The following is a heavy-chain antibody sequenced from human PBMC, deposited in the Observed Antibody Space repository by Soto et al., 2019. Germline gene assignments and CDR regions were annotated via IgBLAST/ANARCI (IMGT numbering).Heavy chain of an antibody. V-gene: IGHV3-23*01. J-gene: IGHJ4*02. CDR1: GFTFSSHA. D-gene: IGHD2-8*01. Sequence: EVQLLESGGGLVQPGGSLRLSCTASGFTFSSHAMTWVRQAPGKGLEWVSGLSDSGGSIYYADSVKGRFTISRDNSMNTLYLQMNTLRAEDTAVYYCAKVSSXWYAGFFDLWGQGTLVTVSS. CDR2: LSDSGGSI. CDR3: AKVSSXWYAGFFDL.